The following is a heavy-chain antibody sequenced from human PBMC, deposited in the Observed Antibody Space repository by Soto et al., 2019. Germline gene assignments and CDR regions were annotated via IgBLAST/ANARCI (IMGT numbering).Heavy chain of an antibody. V-gene: IGHV3-21*01. D-gene: IGHD4-17*01. CDR1: GFTFSSYS. CDR2: ISSSSSYI. Sequence: EVQLVESGGGLVKPGGSLRLSCAASGFTFSSYSMNWVRQAPGKGLEWVSSISSSSSYIYYADSVKGRFTISRDNAKNSLYLQMNSLRAEDTAVYYCARGETRTTLTALFDYWGQGTLVTVSS. J-gene: IGHJ4*02. CDR3: ARGETRTTLTALFDY.